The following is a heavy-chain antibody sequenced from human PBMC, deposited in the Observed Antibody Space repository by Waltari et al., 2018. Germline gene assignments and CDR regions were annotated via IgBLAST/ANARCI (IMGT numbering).Heavy chain of an antibody. CDR3: AAGSSTSCYYA. CDR1: GFTFIRYC. CDR2: IYSDGSST. D-gene: IGHD2-2*01. Sequence: EVQLVESGGGLVQPVGSLRLSCAASGFTFIRYCLHWVRQAPGKGLVWDSRIYSDGSSTNYADSVKGRFTISRDNAKNTLYRQMNSLRVEDTAVYYCAAGSSTSCYYAWGQGTLVTVSS. J-gene: IGHJ5*02. V-gene: IGHV3-74*01.